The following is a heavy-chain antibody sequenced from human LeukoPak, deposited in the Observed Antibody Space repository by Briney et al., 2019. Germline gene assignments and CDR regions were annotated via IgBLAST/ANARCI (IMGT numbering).Heavy chain of an antibody. CDR3: ARSYDFWSGYYGPFWY. J-gene: IGHJ4*02. CDR2: IIPIFGTA. CDR1: GGTFSSCA. V-gene: IGHV1-69*05. D-gene: IGHD3-3*01. Sequence: GSSVKVSCKASGGTFSSCAISWVRQAPGQGLEWMGGIIPIFGTANYAQKFQGRVTITTDGSTSTAYMELSSLRSEDTAVYYCARSYDFWSGYYGPFWYWGQGTLVTVSS.